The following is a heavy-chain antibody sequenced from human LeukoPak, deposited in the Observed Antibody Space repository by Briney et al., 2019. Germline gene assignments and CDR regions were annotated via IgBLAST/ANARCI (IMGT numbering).Heavy chain of an antibody. D-gene: IGHD3-22*01. CDR1: GGSISSYY. CDR3: ARVGVITIDFDY. Sequence: SETLSLTCTVSGGSISSYYWSWIRQPPGKGLEWIGYIYYSGSTNYNPSLKSRVTISVDTSKNQFSLKLSSVTAADTAVYYCARVGVITIDFDYWGQGTLVTVSS. J-gene: IGHJ4*02. V-gene: IGHV4-59*01. CDR2: IYYSGST.